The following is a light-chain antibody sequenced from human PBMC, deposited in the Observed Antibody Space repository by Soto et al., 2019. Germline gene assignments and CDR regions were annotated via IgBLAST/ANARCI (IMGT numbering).Light chain of an antibody. V-gene: IGKV1-8*01. J-gene: IGKJ4*01. CDR2: AAS. CDR3: QQYYSYPPT. Sequence: AIRMTQSPSSFSASTGDRVTITCRASQGISSYLAWYQQKPGKAPKLLIYAASTLQSGVPSRFSGSGSGTDVTLTISCLPSEDFATYYCQQYYSYPPTFGGGTKVEIK. CDR1: QGISSY.